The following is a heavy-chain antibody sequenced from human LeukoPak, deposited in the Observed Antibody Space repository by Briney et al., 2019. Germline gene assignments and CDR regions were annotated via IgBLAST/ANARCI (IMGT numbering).Heavy chain of an antibody. Sequence: GASVKVSCKASGYTFTGYYMHWVRQAPGQGLEWMGWISPNSGGTNYAQKFQGRVTMTRDTSISTAYMELSRLRSDDTAVYYCARVDYDILTGYQYWGQGTLVTVSS. CDR1: GYTFTGYY. V-gene: IGHV1-2*02. CDR2: ISPNSGGT. J-gene: IGHJ4*02. D-gene: IGHD3-9*01. CDR3: ARVDYDILTGYQY.